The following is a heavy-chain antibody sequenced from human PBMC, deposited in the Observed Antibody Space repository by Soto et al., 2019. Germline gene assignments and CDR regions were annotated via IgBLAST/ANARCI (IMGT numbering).Heavy chain of an antibody. CDR3: ARDKGPAFDI. CDR2: VTGRGGTT. V-gene: IGHV3-23*01. CDR1: GFSFDSFA. Sequence: EVQLLESGGGLVQPGGSVRLSCVASGFSFDSFAMNWVRQAPGKGLEWVSAVTGRGGTTYYRDSVKGRFTVSRDNSKNTVYFEMNSLRVEDTAVYYCARDKGPAFDIWGLGTMVTVSS. J-gene: IGHJ3*02.